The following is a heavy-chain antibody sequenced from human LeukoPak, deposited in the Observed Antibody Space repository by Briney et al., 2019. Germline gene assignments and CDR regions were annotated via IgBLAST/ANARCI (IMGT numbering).Heavy chain of an antibody. CDR2: ISYDGRQN. D-gene: IGHD7-27*01. CDR3: ARSLTGMAYYYYGMDV. CDR1: GFTFSTYA. V-gene: IGHV3-30*14. Sequence: PGGSLRLSCAASGFTFSTYAMNWVRQAPGKGLEWVAVISYDGRQNYYADSVKGRFTISRDNSKNTLYLQMNSLRAEDTAVYYCARSLTGMAYYYYGMDVWGQGTTVTVSS. J-gene: IGHJ6*02.